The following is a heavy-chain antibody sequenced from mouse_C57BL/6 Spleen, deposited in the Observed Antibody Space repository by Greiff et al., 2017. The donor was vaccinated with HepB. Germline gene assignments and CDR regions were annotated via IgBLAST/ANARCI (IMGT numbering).Heavy chain of an antibody. V-gene: IGHV1-66*01. CDR2: IYPGSGNT. CDR1: GYSFTSYY. D-gene: IGHD2-4*01. J-gene: IGHJ4*01. Sequence: AQLQQSGPELVKPGASVKISCKASGYSFTSYYIHWVKQRPGQGLEWIGWIYPGSGNTKYNEKFKGKATLTSDTSSSTAYMQLSSLTAEDSAVYSCGSPYDYDAAMDYWGQGTSVTVSS. CDR3: GSPYDYDAAMDY.